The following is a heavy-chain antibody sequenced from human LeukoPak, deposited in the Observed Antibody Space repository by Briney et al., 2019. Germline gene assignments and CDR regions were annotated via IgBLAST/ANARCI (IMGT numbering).Heavy chain of an antibody. V-gene: IGHV4-34*01. CDR2: INHSGST. J-gene: IGHJ4*02. Sequence: SETLSLTCAVYGGSFSGYYWSWIRQPPGKGLEWIGEINHSGSTNYNPSLKSRVTISVDTSKNQFSLKLSSVTAADTAVYYCATSIAARGGRIDYWGQGTLVTVSS. CDR1: GGSFSGYY. CDR3: ATSIAARGGRIDY. D-gene: IGHD6-6*01.